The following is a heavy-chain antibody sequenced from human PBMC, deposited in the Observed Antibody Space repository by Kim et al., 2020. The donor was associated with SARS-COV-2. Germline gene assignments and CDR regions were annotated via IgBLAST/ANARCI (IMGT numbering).Heavy chain of an antibody. V-gene: IGHV4-59*01. Sequence: SETLSLTCSVSDDSTSGYYWSWIRQPPGKGLDWVAYIYYSGYTNYNPSLKSRVTISLDRSKKQFSLKLSSVTAADTAVYYCARGYCNTDNCYVPDYWGQGTLVTVSS. J-gene: IGHJ4*02. CDR3: ARGYCNTDNCYVPDY. D-gene: IGHD2-2*01. CDR2: IYYSGYT. CDR1: DDSTSGYY.